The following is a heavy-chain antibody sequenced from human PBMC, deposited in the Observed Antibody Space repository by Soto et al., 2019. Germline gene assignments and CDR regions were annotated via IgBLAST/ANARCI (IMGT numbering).Heavy chain of an antibody. CDR2: IYHSGST. CDR3: ARVVVDTAMVGGSWFDP. CDR1: GGSISSGGYS. V-gene: IGHV4-30-2*01. J-gene: IGHJ5*02. D-gene: IGHD5-18*01. Sequence: QLQLQESGSGLVKPSQTLSLTCAVSGGSISSGGYSWSWIRQPPGKGLEWIGYIYHSGSTYYNPSLKSRVTISVDRSKNQFSLKLSSVTAADTAVYYCARVVVDTAMVGGSWFDPWGQGTLVTVSS.